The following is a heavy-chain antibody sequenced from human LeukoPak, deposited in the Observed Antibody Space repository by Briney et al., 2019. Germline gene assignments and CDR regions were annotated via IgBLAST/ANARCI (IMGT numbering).Heavy chain of an antibody. CDR1: GDSVNNNLYY. V-gene: IGHV4-39*07. CDR2: IYYTGDT. D-gene: IGHD3-10*01. J-gene: IGHJ4*02. Sequence: SETLSLTCTVSGDSVNNNLYYWGWVRQPPGKELEWIGIIYYTGDTYYNPSLKSRVTVSVDTSKSHFSLRLTSVTAADTAVYYCARDGYGSGSSDLDYWGQGTLVTVSS. CDR3: ARDGYGSGSSDLDY.